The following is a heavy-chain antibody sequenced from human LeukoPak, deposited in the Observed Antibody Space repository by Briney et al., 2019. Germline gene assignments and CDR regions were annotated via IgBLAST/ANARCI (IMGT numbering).Heavy chain of an antibody. V-gene: IGHV3-30*14. CDR2: ISYDGSNK. J-gene: IGHJ4*02. D-gene: IGHD3-9*01. CDR1: GFTFSSYA. CDR3: AKDPDYDILTGTTFDY. Sequence: PGGSLRLSCAASGFTFSSYAMHWVRQAPGKGLEWVAVISYDGSNKYYADSVKGRFTISRDNSKGTLYLQMNSLRADDTAVYYCAKDPDYDILTGTTFDYWGQGTLVTVSS.